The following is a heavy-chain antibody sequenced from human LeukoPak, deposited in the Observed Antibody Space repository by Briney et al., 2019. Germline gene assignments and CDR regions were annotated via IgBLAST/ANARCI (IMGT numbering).Heavy chain of an antibody. CDR3: ARDSMFIQTGTTP. CDR2: MYSSEIT. J-gene: IGHJ5*02. V-gene: IGHV4-39*02. CDR1: GGSISNSSFY. D-gene: IGHD1-1*01. Sequence: SETLSLTCTVSGGSISNSSFYWGWIRQSPGKGLEWIGSMYSSEITYYNPSLKSRVTISIDTSRNQFSLKLISVTAADTAVYYCARDSMFIQTGTTPWGQGTLVTVSS.